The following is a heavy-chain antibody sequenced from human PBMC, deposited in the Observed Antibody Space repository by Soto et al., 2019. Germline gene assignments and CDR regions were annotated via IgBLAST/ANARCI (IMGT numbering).Heavy chain of an antibody. D-gene: IGHD2-2*01. Sequence: PSETLSLTCTVSGGSISSSSYYWGWIRQPPGKGLEWIGSIYYSGSTYYNPSLKSRVTISVDTSKNQFSLKLSSVTAADTAVYYATRSAYVEVWGTGTTVTVSS. CDR3: TRSAYVEV. V-gene: IGHV4-39*01. J-gene: IGHJ6*03. CDR1: GGSISSSSYY. CDR2: IYYSGST.